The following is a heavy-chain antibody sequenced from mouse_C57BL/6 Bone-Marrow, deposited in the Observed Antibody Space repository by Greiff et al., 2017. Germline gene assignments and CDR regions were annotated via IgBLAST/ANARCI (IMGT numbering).Heavy chain of an antibody. D-gene: IGHD2-3*01. CDR2: IYPGDGDT. V-gene: IGHV1-82*01. CDR1: GYAFSSSW. Sequence: QVQLQHSGPELVKPGASVKISCKASGYAFSSSWMNWVKQRPGKGLEWIGRIYPGDGDTNYNGKFKGKATLTADKSSSTAYMQRSSLTSEDSAVYVCAQETPLFLYAIDYWGQGTSVTVSS. CDR3: AQETPLFLYAIDY. J-gene: IGHJ4*01.